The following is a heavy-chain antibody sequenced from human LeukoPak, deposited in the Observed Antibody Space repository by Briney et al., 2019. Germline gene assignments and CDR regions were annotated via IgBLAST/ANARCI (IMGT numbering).Heavy chain of an antibody. Sequence: MPSETLSLTCSVSGGSISSYYWSWIRQPPGKGREWIGYIYYSGSTNYNPSLKSRVTISVDTSKNQFSLKLSSVTAADTAVYYCARVTKPAWDDYWGQGTLVTVSS. CDR2: IYYSGST. CDR1: GGSISSYY. V-gene: IGHV4-59*01. CDR3: ARVTKPAWDDY. J-gene: IGHJ4*02. D-gene: IGHD4-11*01.